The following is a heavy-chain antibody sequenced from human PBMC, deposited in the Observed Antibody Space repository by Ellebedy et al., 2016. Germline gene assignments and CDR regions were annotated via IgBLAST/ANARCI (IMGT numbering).Heavy chain of an antibody. CDR2: IIPIFGTA. CDR1: GGTFSSYA. Sequence: ASVKVSCKASGGTFSSYAISWVRQAPGQGLEWMGGIIPIFGTANYAQKFQGRVTITADESTSTAYMELSSLRSEDTAVYYCARSWTGSSYAIDYWGQGTLVTVSS. CDR3: ARSWTGSSYAIDY. D-gene: IGHD5-12*01. J-gene: IGHJ4*02. V-gene: IGHV1-69*13.